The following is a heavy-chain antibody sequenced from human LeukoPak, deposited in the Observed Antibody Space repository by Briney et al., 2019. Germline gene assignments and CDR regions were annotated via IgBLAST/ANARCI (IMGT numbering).Heavy chain of an antibody. D-gene: IGHD3-3*01. Sequence: SETLSLTCTVSGGSISSYYWSWIRQPAGKGLEWIGRIYTSGSTNYNPSLKSRVTMSVDTSKNQFSLKLSSVTAADTAVYYCAREVRFLEWLSPPSDYYYMDVWGKGTTVTVSS. CDR2: IYTSGST. CDR3: AREVRFLEWLSPPSDYYYMDV. CDR1: GGSISSYY. V-gene: IGHV4-4*07. J-gene: IGHJ6*03.